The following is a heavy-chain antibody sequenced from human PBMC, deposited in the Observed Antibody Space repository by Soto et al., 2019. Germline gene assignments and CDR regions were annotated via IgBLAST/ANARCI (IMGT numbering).Heavy chain of an antibody. V-gene: IGHV4-30-2*01. CDR1: GGSISSGGYS. Sequence: QLQLQESGSGLVKPSQTLSLTCAVSGGSISSGGYSWSWIRQPPGKGLEWIGYIYHSGSTYYNPSLKXXVXIXXDRSKNQFSLKLSSVTAADTAVYYCATLQGWYFDYWGQGTLVTVSS. J-gene: IGHJ4*02. CDR2: IYHSGST. CDR3: ATLQGWYFDY. D-gene: IGHD6-19*01.